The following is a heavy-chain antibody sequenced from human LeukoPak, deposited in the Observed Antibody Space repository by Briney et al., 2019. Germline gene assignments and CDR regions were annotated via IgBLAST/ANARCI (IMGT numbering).Heavy chain of an antibody. CDR1: GFTFSSYW. Sequence: GGSLRLSCAASGFTFSSYWMSWVRQAPGKGLEWVANIKQDGSEKYYVDSVKGRFTISRDNAKNSLYLQMNSLRAEDTAVYYCARDDCSSISCYHNWFDPWGQETLVTVSS. V-gene: IGHV3-7*01. J-gene: IGHJ5*02. CDR2: IKQDGSEK. D-gene: IGHD2-2*01. CDR3: ARDDCSSISCYHNWFDP.